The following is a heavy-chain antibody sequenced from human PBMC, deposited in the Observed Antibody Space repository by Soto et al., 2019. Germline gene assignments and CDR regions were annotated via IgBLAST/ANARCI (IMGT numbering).Heavy chain of an antibody. Sequence: EVQLLESGGGLVQPGGSLRLSCAASGFTFSSYAMNWVRQGPGKGLEWVSVISGSGGSTYYADSVKGRFTISRDNSKNTLDLQMNSLRAEDTAGYYCASRSSGWYFDYWGQGTLVTVSS. V-gene: IGHV3-23*01. J-gene: IGHJ4*02. CDR3: ASRSSGWYFDY. CDR1: GFTFSSYA. D-gene: IGHD6-19*01. CDR2: ISGSGGST.